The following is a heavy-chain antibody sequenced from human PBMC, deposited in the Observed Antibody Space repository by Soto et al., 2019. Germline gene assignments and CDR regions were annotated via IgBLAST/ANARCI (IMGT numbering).Heavy chain of an antibody. CDR3: ARGALWFDP. Sequence: QVQLVESGGGVVQPGRSLRLSCAASGFTFSSYGMHWVRQAPGKGLEWVAVIWYDGSNKYYADSVKGRFTISRDNSKNTLYLQMNSLRAEDTAVYYCARGALWFDPWGQGTLVTVSS. CDR1: GFTFSSYG. V-gene: IGHV3-33*01. CDR2: IWYDGSNK. J-gene: IGHJ5*02.